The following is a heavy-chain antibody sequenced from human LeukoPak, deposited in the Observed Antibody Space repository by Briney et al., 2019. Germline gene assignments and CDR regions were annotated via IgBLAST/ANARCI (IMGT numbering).Heavy chain of an antibody. J-gene: IGHJ3*02. D-gene: IGHD3-22*01. CDR3: ASNTPREYYYDSSGPTRGAFDI. Sequence: SGGSLRLSCAASGFTFSSYGMHWVRQAPGKGLEWVAFIRYDGSNKYYADSVKGRFTISRDNSKNTLYLQMNSLRAEDTAVYYCASNTPREYYYDSSGPTRGAFDIWGQGTMVTVSS. V-gene: IGHV3-30*02. CDR1: GFTFSSYG. CDR2: IRYDGSNK.